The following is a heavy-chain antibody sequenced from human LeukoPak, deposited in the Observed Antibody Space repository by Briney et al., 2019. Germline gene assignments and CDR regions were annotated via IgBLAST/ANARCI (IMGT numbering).Heavy chain of an antibody. Sequence: GGSLRLSCAASGFTFSSYWMHWVRQAPGKGLVWVSRINSDGSSTTYADSVKGRFTISRDNAKNTLYPQMNSLRAEDTAVYYCASGPSSTFYYTLGCWGQGTLVTVSS. V-gene: IGHV3-74*01. CDR1: GFTFSSYW. D-gene: IGHD3-22*01. CDR3: ASGPSSTFYYTLGC. J-gene: IGHJ4*02. CDR2: INSDGSST.